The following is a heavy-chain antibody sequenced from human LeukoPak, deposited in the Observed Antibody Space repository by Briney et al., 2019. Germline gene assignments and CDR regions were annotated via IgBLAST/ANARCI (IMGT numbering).Heavy chain of an antibody. CDR3: AREGGLELGYYYYMDV. V-gene: IGHV4-38-2*02. CDR1: GYSISSGYY. J-gene: IGHJ6*03. Sequence: SETLSLTCTVSGYSISSGYYWGWIRQPPGKGLEWIGSIYHSGSTYYNPSLKSRVTISVDTSKNQFSLKLSSVTAADTAVYYCAREGGLELGYYYYMDVWGKGTTVTVSS. D-gene: IGHD5-24*01. CDR2: IYHSGST.